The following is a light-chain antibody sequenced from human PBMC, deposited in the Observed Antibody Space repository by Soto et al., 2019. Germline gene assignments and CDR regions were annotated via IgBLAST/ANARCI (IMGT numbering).Light chain of an antibody. Sequence: QSVLTQPASVSGSPGQSITISCTGTSSDVGGYDSVSWYQQHPGKAPKVMIYEVSNRPSGVSNRFSGSKSGNTASLTISGLQAEDEADYYCCSYTSSTTPLFGGGTKLTVL. CDR3: CSYTSSTTPL. J-gene: IGLJ2*01. V-gene: IGLV2-14*01. CDR1: SSDVGGYDS. CDR2: EVS.